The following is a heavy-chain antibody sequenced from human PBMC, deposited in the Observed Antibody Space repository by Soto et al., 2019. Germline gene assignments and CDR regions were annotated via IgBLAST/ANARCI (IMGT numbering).Heavy chain of an antibody. D-gene: IGHD2-2*01. Sequence: ASVKVSCKASGGTFSSYAISWVRQAPGQGLEWMGGIIPIFGTANYAQKFQGRVTITADESTSTAYMELSSLRSEDTAVYYCARGGKGCSSTSCPLHYYYYYGMDVWGQGTTVTVS. CDR1: GGTFSSYA. J-gene: IGHJ6*02. V-gene: IGHV1-69*13. CDR3: ARGGKGCSSTSCPLHYYYYYGMDV. CDR2: IIPIFGTA.